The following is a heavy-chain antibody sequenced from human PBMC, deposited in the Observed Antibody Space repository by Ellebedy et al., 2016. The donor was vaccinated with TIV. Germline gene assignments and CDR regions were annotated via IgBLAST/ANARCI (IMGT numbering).Heavy chain of an antibody. V-gene: IGHV2-5*01. CDR2: IYWNDDK. CDR1: GFSLTTSGMA. CDR3: AHSGGSGRYRSYDYYYGMDV. Sequence: SGPTLVKPTQTLALTRTFSGFSLTTSGMAVGWIRQPPGTALELLALIYWNDDKRYTPSLKSRLTITKDTSKNQVVLTMTNMDPVDTATYYCAHSGGSGRYRSYDYYYGMDVWGQGTTVTVSS. J-gene: IGHJ6*02. D-gene: IGHD3-10*01.